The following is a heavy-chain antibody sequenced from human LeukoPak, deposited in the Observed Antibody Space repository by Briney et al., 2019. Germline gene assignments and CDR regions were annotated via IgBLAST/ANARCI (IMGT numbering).Heavy chain of an antibody. CDR3: AKEGEYYDSSGEPPIDY. CDR1: GFTFSSYA. Sequence: PGGSLRLSCAASGFTFSSYAMSWVRQAPGKGLEWVSAISGSDGSTYYADSVKGRFTISRDNSKNTLYLQMNSLRAEDTAVYYCAKEGEYYDSSGEPPIDYWGQGTLVTVSS. CDR2: ISGSDGST. J-gene: IGHJ4*02. V-gene: IGHV3-23*01. D-gene: IGHD3-22*01.